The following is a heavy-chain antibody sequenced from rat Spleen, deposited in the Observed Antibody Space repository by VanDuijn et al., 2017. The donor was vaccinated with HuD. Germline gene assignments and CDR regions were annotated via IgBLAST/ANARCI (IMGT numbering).Heavy chain of an antibody. CDR1: GFSLTRYD. Sequence: QVRLKESGPGLVQPSQTLSLTCTVSGFSLTRYDISWVRQPPGKGLEWMGVIWTGGSTAYNSLLKSRLSITRDISKSQVFLKMNSLQTEETATYYCARANRDSYAHFDYWGQGVMVTVSS. CDR3: ARANRDSYAHFDY. J-gene: IGHJ2*01. CDR2: IWTGGST. V-gene: IGHV2-43*01. D-gene: IGHD1-12*01.